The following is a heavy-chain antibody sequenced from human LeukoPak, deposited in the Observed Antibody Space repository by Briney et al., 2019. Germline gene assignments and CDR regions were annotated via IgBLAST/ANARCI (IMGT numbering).Heavy chain of an antibody. CDR1: GFTFSSYA. J-gene: IGHJ4*02. D-gene: IGHD3-22*01. CDR3: VKVGEDYYDSSGYYRY. CDR2: ISSNGGST. V-gene: IGHV3-64D*06. Sequence: GGSLRLSCSASGFTFSSYAMHWVRQAPGKGLEYVSAISSNGGSTYYADSVKGGFTISRDDSKNTLYLQMSSLRAEDTAVYYCVKVGEDYYDSSGYYRYWGQGTLVTVSS.